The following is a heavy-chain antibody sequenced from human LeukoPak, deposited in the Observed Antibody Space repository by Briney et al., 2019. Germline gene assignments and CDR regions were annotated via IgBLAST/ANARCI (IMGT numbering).Heavy chain of an antibody. CDR3: ARGKNNYFDY. CDR2: INHSGST. CDR1: GGSFSGYY. V-gene: IGHV4-34*01. J-gene: IGHJ4*02. Sequence: KPSETLSLTCAVYGGSFSGYYWSWIRQPPGKGLEWIGEINHSGSTNYNPSLKSRVTISVDTSKNQFSLKLSSATAADTAVYYCARGKNNYFDYWGQGTLVTVSS.